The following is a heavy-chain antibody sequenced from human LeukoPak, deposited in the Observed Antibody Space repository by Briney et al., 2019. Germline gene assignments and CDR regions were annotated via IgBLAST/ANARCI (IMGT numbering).Heavy chain of an antibody. CDR3: AKDPGVARFGELWNYLDP. CDR1: RFTFSSYA. CDR2: TSGSGGNT. D-gene: IGHD3-10*01. V-gene: IGHV3-23*01. Sequence: PGGSLRLSCAASRFTFSSYAMSWVRQAPGKGLEWVSATSGSGGNTYYADSVKGRSTISRDNSKKTLYLQLSRLRAEDTAVYYCAKDPGVARFGELWNYLDPWGQGTLVTVSS. J-gene: IGHJ5*02.